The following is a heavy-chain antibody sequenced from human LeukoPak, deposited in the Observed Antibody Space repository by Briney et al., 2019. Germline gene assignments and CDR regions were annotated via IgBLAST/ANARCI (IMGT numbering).Heavy chain of an antibody. D-gene: IGHD1-26*01. CDR2: IYSSGST. CDR1: GGTISRYY. Sequence: SETLSLTCTVSGGTISRYYWSWIRQSPGGGLEWIGYIYSSGSTNSNPSLKSRVSISVDMSKNEFSLKLNSVTAADTAVYCCARHDSAVGALFIWGQGTLVTVSS. V-gene: IGHV4-59*08. J-gene: IGHJ4*02. CDR3: ARHDSAVGALFI.